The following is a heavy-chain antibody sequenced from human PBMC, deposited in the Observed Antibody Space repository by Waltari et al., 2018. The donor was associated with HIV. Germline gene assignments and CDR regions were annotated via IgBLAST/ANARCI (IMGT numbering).Heavy chain of an antibody. V-gene: IGHV2-5*02. CDR1: GFSLSTSGVG. J-gene: IGHJ6*02. Sequence: QITLKESGPTLVKPTQTLTLTCTFSGFSLSTSGVGVGWIRQPPGKALEWLALIYWDDDKRYSPSLKSRLTITKDTSKNQVVLTMTNMDPVDTATYYCAHIIGYCSGGSCFPSGMDVWGQGTTVTVSS. CDR2: IYWDDDK. CDR3: AHIIGYCSGGSCFPSGMDV. D-gene: IGHD2-15*01.